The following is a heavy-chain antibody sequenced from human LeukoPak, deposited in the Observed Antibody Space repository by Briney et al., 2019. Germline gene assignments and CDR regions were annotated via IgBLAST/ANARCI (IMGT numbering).Heavy chain of an antibody. J-gene: IGHJ4*02. CDR1: GASISSGDYY. Sequence: PSETLSLTCSVSGASISSGDYYWSWIRQPPGKGLEWIGYIYYSGSTYYSPSLRSRVAISVDTSKNQFSLKLSSVTAADTAVYYCARNPVDSSSWSLDYWGQGTLVTVSS. D-gene: IGHD6-13*01. V-gene: IGHV4-30-4*08. CDR2: IYYSGST. CDR3: ARNPVDSSSWSLDY.